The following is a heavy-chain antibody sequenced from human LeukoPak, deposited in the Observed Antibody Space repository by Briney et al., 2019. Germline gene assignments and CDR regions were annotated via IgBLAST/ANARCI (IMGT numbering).Heavy chain of an antibody. Sequence: GWSLRLSCAASGFTFSSYSMNWVRQAPGKGLEWVSYISSSSSTIYYADSVKGRFTISRDNAKNSLYLQMNSLRAEDTAVYYCARWGGWRDYGDDEDYWGQGTLVTVSS. V-gene: IGHV3-48*01. CDR3: ARWGGWRDYGDDEDY. D-gene: IGHD4-17*01. J-gene: IGHJ4*02. CDR2: ISSSSSTI. CDR1: GFTFSSYS.